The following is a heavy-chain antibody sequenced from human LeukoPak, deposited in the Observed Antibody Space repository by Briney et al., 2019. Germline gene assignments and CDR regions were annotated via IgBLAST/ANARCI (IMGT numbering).Heavy chain of an antibody. CDR3: ARHRRGFKSSFRFDP. CDR1: GGSFSGYY. CDR2: INHSGST. Sequence: SETLSLTCAVYGGSFSGYYWSWIRQPPGKGLEWIGEINHSGSTNYNPSLKSRVTISVDTSKNQFSLKLSSVTAADTAVYYCARHRRGFKSSFRFDPWGQGTLVTVSS. V-gene: IGHV4-34*01. J-gene: IGHJ5*02. D-gene: IGHD2-2*01.